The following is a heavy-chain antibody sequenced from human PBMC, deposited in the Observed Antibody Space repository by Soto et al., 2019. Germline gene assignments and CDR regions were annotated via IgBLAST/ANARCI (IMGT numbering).Heavy chain of an antibody. V-gene: IGHV1-46*01. J-gene: IGHJ6*02. CDR2: INPPGGST. Sequence: ASVKVSCKASGYTLSSYYMHWVRQAHGQGLQWMGIINPPGGSTSYAQKFQGRVTMTSDTSTSTVYVELSSLRSEDTAVYYCARFALYYYYGMDVWGQGTTVTVS. CDR1: GYTLSSYY. CDR3: ARFALYYYYGMDV.